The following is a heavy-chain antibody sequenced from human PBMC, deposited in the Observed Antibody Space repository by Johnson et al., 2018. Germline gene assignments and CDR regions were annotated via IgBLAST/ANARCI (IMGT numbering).Heavy chain of an antibody. CDR2: IYYSGST. CDR1: GGSMRSTSHY. D-gene: IGHD4-17*01. J-gene: IGHJ6*03. Sequence: VQLQESGPGLVKPSGPLSLTCTVSGGSMRSTSHYWGWIRQPPGKGLEWIGYIYYSGSTNYNPSLKRRVPISVDTSKNQFSLKLSPVTAADTAVYYCARGDYGDHYYYYYYMDVWGKGTTVTVSS. V-gene: IGHV4-61*01. CDR3: ARGDYGDHYYYYYYMDV.